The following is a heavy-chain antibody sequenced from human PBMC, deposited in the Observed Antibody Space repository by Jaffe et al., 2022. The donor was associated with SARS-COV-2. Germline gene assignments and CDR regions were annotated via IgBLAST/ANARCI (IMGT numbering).Heavy chain of an antibody. V-gene: IGHV3-30*04. CDR1: GFTFSNYA. Sequence: QVQLVESGGGVVQPGRSLRLSCAASGFTFSNYAMHWVRQAPGKGLEWVAVTSYDGRDKFYADSMKGRFSISRDNSKNTLYLQMNSLRTEDTAVYYCARQGGSRAAAIDHWAQGTLVTVSS. CDR3: ARQGGSRAAAIDH. D-gene: IGHD6-13*01. J-gene: IGHJ4*02. CDR2: TSYDGRDK.